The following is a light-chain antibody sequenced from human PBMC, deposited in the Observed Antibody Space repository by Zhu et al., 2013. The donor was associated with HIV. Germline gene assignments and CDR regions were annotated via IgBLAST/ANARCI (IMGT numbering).Light chain of an antibody. J-gene: IGKJ1*01. CDR2: GAS. CDR3: QQYSDWPRT. CDR1: QSISRN. Sequence: EIVLTQSPGTLSLSPAERATLSCRASQSISRNLAWYQQKPGQAPRLLIYGASTTATGIPARFSGSGSGTEFTLTISSLQSEDFAVYYCQQYSDWPRTFGQGTKVEVK. V-gene: IGKV3-15*01.